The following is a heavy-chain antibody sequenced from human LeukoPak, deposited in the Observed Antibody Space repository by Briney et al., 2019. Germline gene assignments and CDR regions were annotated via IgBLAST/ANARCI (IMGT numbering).Heavy chain of an antibody. Sequence: PGGSLRLSCAASGFTFTNAWMNWVRQAPGKGLEWVGRIKSKADGETIDYAAPVKGRFTFSRDDSKNMLYLQMNSLRVEDTAMYYCASPPGRPNGDWGQGTLVTVSS. CDR2: IKSKADGETI. V-gene: IGHV3-15*07. J-gene: IGHJ4*02. CDR1: GFTFTNAW. D-gene: IGHD7-27*01. CDR3: ASPPGRPNGD.